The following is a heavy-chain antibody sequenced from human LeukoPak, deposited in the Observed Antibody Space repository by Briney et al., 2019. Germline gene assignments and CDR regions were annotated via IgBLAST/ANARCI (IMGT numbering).Heavy chain of an antibody. Sequence: PGGSLRLSCAASGFTFSSYGMHWVRQAPGKGLEWVAFIRYDGSNKYYADSGNGRFTISRDNYKNTLYLQMNSLRAEDTAVYYCAKESGEPYYFDYWGQGTLVTVSS. J-gene: IGHJ4*02. CDR3: AKESGEPYYFDY. V-gene: IGHV3-30*02. CDR1: GFTFSSYG. CDR2: IRYDGSNK. D-gene: IGHD1-26*01.